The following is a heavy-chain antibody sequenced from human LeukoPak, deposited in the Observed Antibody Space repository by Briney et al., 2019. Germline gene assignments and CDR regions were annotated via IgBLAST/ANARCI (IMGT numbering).Heavy chain of an antibody. V-gene: IGHV4-59*01. CDR1: GGSISSYY. D-gene: IGHD2-2*02. Sequence: SETLSLTCTVSGGSISSYYWSWIRQPPGKGLEWIGYIYYSGSTNYNPSLKSRVTTSVDTSKNQFSLKLSSVTAADTAVYYCAREGIVVVPAAIEYYMDVWGKGTTVTVSS. J-gene: IGHJ6*03. CDR3: AREGIVVVPAAIEYYMDV. CDR2: IYYSGST.